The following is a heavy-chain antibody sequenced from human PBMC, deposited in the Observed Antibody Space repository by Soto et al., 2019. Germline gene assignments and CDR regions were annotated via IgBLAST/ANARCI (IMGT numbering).Heavy chain of an antibody. CDR2: ISSGSNYI. Sequence: EMQLVESGGGLVKPGGSLRLSCSASGFTFNTYSLNWVRQAPGKGLEWVSSISSGSNYIYYRDSGKGRFTISGDNGKTWLCLQMNSLRVEDTAIYYCSRTPMTVGLGMDVWGQGTTVTVSS. CDR3: SRTPMTVGLGMDV. J-gene: IGHJ6*02. V-gene: IGHV3-21*01. CDR1: GFTFNTYS. D-gene: IGHD2-21*02.